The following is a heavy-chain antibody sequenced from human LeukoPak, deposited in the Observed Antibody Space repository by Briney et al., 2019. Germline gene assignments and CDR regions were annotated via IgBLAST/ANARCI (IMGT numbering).Heavy chain of an antibody. CDR3: AKYVGLDPFTDALFDY. Sequence: PGGSLRLSCAASGFTFSSYAMSWVRQAPGKGLEWVSAISGSGGSTYYADSVKGRFTISRDNSKNTLYLQMNSLRAEDTAVYYCAKYVGLDPFTDALFDYWGQGTLVTVSS. CDR2: ISGSGGST. CDR1: GFTFSSYA. J-gene: IGHJ4*02. D-gene: IGHD1-26*01. V-gene: IGHV3-23*01.